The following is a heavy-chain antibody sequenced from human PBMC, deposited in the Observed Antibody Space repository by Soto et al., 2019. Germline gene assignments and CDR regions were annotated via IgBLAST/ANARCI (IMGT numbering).Heavy chain of an antibody. D-gene: IGHD1-26*01. Sequence: GWCLDLSCAASVVSFCSYGMDWVRQTPGKGLEWVSSITGKGSINYADSVKGRFTISRDNTKSSLYLQMDSLRAEDTAVYYCARAISGTYSSTTPDNYWGQGTPVTVS. CDR2: ITGKGSI. CDR1: VVSFCSYG. V-gene: IGHV3-21*01. CDR3: ARAISGTYSSTTPDNY. J-gene: IGHJ4*02.